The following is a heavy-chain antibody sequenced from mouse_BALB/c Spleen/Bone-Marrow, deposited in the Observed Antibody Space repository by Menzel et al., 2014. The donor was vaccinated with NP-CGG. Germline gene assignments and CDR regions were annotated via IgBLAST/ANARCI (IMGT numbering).Heavy chain of an antibody. CDR1: GFNIKDTY. CDR3: ARWEYYAMDY. J-gene: IGHJ4*01. V-gene: IGHV14-3*02. Sequence: EVQLQQSGAELVKPGASVKLSCTASGFNIKDTYMHWVKQRPEQGLEWIGRIDPANGNTEYDPKFQGKATITADTSSNTAYLQLSSLTSEDTAVYYCARWEYYAMDYWGQGTSVPVSS. CDR2: IDPANGNT. D-gene: IGHD4-1*01.